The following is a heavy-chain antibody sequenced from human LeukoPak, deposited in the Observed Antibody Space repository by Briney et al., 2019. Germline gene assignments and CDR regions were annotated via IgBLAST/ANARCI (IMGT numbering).Heavy chain of an antibody. CDR2: IYYSGST. D-gene: IGHD4-17*01. CDR3: ARLGTTVTNDY. J-gene: IGHJ4*02. V-gene: IGHV4-39*01. Sequence: SETLSLTCTVSGGSISSSSYYWGWIRQPPGKGLEWIGSIYYSGSTYYNPSLKSRVTISVDTSKNQFSLKLSSVTAADTAVYYCARLGTTVTNDYWGQGTLVTVSS. CDR1: GGSISSSSYY.